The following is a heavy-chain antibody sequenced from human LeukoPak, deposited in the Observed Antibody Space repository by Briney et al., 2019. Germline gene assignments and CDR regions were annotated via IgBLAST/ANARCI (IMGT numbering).Heavy chain of an antibody. Sequence: GASVKVSCKVSGYTLTELSMHWVRQAPGTGLEWMGGFDPEDGETIYAQKFQGRVTMTEDTSTDTAYMELSSLRPEDTAVYYCATARRGSPYFDSWGQGTLVTVSS. D-gene: IGHD1-26*01. V-gene: IGHV1-24*01. J-gene: IGHJ4*02. CDR1: GYTLTELS. CDR2: FDPEDGET. CDR3: ATARRGSPYFDS.